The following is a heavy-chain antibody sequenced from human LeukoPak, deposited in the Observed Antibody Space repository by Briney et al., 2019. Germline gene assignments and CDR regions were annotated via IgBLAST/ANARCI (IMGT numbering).Heavy chain of an antibody. V-gene: IGHV3-30*04. CDR2: ISYDGSNK. Sequence: GGSLRLSCTASGFTFGDHAMSWVRQAPGKGLEWVAVISYDGSNKYYADSVKGRFTTSRDNSKNTLYLQMNSLRAEDTAVYYCARGGDIVVVPAGALGDYWGQGTLVTVSS. CDR1: GFTFGDHA. J-gene: IGHJ4*02. CDR3: ARGGDIVVVPAGALGDY. D-gene: IGHD2-2*01.